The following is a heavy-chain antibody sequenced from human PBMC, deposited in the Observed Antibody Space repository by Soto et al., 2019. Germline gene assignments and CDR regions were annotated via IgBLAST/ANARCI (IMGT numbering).Heavy chain of an antibody. CDR3: ASLTKDLDS. D-gene: IGHD3-9*01. Sequence: QVQLQESGPGLVKPSQTLSFTCTVSGGSISTAYYYWSWIRQHPGKGLEWIGYIYYIGDTNYNPSLKSRVSMSVDTSKNQFSLRLNSVTAADTAVYYCASLTKDLDSWGPGTLVTVSS. CDR2: IYYIGDT. V-gene: IGHV4-31*03. J-gene: IGHJ4*02. CDR1: GGSISTAYYY.